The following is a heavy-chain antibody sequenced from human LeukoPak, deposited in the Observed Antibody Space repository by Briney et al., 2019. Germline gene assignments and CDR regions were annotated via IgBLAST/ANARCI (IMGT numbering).Heavy chain of an antibody. CDR1: GFTFSSYG. Sequence: PGGSLRLSCAASGFTFSSYGMSWVRQAPGKGLEWVSAISGSGGSTYYADSVKGRFTISRDNSKNTLYLQMNSLRAEDTAVYYCAKRYSSGWHHIDYWGQGTLVTVSS. J-gene: IGHJ4*02. V-gene: IGHV3-23*01. CDR2: ISGSGGST. CDR3: AKRYSSGWHHIDY. D-gene: IGHD6-19*01.